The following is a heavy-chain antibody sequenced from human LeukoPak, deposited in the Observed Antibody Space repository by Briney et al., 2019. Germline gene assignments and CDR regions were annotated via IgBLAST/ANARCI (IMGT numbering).Heavy chain of an antibody. Sequence: SETLSLTCTVSGYSISSGYYWGWIRQPPGKGLEWIGSIYHSGSTYYNPSLKSRVTISVDTSKNQFSLKLRFVTAADTAVYYCARGEITYWFDPWGQGTLVTVSS. V-gene: IGHV4-38-2*02. D-gene: IGHD1-14*01. J-gene: IGHJ5*02. CDR2: IYHSGST. CDR1: GYSISSGYY. CDR3: ARGEITYWFDP.